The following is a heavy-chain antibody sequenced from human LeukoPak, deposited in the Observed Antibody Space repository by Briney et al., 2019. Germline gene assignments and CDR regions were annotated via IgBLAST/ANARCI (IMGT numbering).Heavy chain of an antibody. J-gene: IGHJ5*02. V-gene: IGHV4-59*01. Sequence: SETLSLTCTVSGGSISSYYWSWIRQPPGKGLEWIGYIYYSGSTNYNPSLKSRVTISVDTSKNQFSLKLSSVTAADTAVYYCARDLGRVSGWQDDNWFDLWGQGTLVTVSS. CDR2: IYYSGST. CDR1: GGSISSYY. D-gene: IGHD6-19*01. CDR3: ARDLGRVSGWQDDNWFDL.